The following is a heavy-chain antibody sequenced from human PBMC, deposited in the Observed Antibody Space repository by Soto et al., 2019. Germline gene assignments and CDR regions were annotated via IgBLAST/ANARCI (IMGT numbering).Heavy chain of an antibody. Sequence: ASVKVSCKASGYTFTSYDINWVRQATGQGLEWMGWMNPNSGNTGYAQKFQGRVTMTRNTSISTAYTELSSLRSEDTAVYYCAREGEGYCSSTSCPGPDSYYYYMDVWGKGTTVTVSS. CDR2: MNPNSGNT. J-gene: IGHJ6*03. V-gene: IGHV1-8*01. CDR1: GYTFTSYD. D-gene: IGHD2-2*01. CDR3: AREGEGYCSSTSCPGPDSYYYYMDV.